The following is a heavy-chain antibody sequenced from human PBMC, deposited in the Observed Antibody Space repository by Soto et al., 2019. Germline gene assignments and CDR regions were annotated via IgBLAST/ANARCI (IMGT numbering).Heavy chain of an antibody. Sequence: PGGSLRLSCAASGFDFSSYGMHWVRQAPGKGLEWVAVISYAGSNQYYAFSVKGRFTISRDNSKSTLYLQMNSLRAEDTALYYCTTEQQLVLGYYGYGMDVWGQGTTVTVS. CDR2: ISYAGSNQ. V-gene: IGHV3-30*03. CDR3: TTEQQLVLGYYGYGMDV. CDR1: GFDFSSYG. D-gene: IGHD6-13*01. J-gene: IGHJ6*02.